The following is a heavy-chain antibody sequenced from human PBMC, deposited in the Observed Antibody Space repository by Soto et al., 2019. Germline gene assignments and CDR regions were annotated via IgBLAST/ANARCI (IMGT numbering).Heavy chain of an antibody. CDR2: IYHSGST. J-gene: IGHJ3*02. Sequence: TETLSLTCAVSGYSISSVYYWGLIRQPPGKGLEWIGSIYHSGSTYYNPSLKSRVTISVDTSKNQFSLKLSSVTAADTAVYYCARDLTDYVWGSYSYNVSFDILGQGPMVT. D-gene: IGHD3-16*02. V-gene: IGHV4-38-2*02. CDR3: ARDLTDYVWGSYSYNVSFDI. CDR1: GYSISSVYY.